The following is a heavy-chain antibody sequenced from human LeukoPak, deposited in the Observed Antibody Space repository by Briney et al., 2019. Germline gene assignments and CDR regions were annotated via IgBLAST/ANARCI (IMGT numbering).Heavy chain of an antibody. CDR2: IYYSGST. J-gene: IGHJ4*02. Sequence: PSETLSLTCTVSGGSISNKYWSWIRQPPGKGLEWIGYIYYSGSTNYNPSLKSRVTILVDTSKNQFSLKLSSVTAADTAVYYCATHNRDGYRAGFDYWGQGTLVTVSS. D-gene: IGHD5-24*01. CDR3: ATHNRDGYRAGFDY. CDR1: GGSISNKY. V-gene: IGHV4-59*01.